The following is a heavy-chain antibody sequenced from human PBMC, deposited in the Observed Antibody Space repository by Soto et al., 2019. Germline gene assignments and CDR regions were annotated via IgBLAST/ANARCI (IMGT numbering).Heavy chain of an antibody. D-gene: IGHD3-10*01. CDR2: ISSNGGST. J-gene: IGHJ4*02. CDR1: GFTFSSYA. V-gene: IGHV3-64*01. Sequence: EVQLVESGGGLVQPGGSLRLSCAASGFTFSSYAMHWVRQAPGKGLESVSAISSNGGSTFYANSLKGRFTISRDNSKNTLYLQMGSLSAEDMAMYYCAREMYGSGNYPFDYWGQGTLVTVSS. CDR3: AREMYGSGNYPFDY.